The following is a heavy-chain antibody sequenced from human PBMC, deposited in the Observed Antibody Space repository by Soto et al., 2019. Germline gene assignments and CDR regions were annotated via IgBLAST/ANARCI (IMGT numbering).Heavy chain of an antibody. V-gene: IGHV4-34*01. CDR2: INHSGST. D-gene: IGHD3-10*01. CDR1: GGSFSGYY. CDR3: ARATGADKEDY. Sequence: PSETLSLTCAVYGGSFSGYYWTWIRQPPGTGLEWIGEINHSGSTNYNPSLKSRVTISRDNAKNSLYLQMNSLRAEDTAVYYCARATGADKEDYWGQGTLVTVSS. J-gene: IGHJ4*02.